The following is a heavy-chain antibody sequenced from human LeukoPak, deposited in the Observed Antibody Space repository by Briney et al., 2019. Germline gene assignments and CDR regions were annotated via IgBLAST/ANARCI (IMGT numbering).Heavy chain of an antibody. CDR3: VRDWDHFDFDS. CDR1: GFTFSNYW. D-gene: IGHD3-9*01. J-gene: IGHJ5*01. V-gene: IGHV3-74*01. CDR2: IKGDGSHT. Sequence: GGSLRLSCAASGFTFSNYWMHWVRQAPGKGVVWVSRIKGDGSHTIYADSVKGRFTISRDNAKNTLYLQMKSLRAEDTAVYYCVRDWDHFDFDSWGLGTLVTVSS.